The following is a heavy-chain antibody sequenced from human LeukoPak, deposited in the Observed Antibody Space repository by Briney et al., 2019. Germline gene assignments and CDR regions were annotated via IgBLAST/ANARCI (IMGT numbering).Heavy chain of an antibody. CDR3: ARVRTGIAAAGRDFAFDI. V-gene: IGHV1-2*02. CDR2: INPNSGGT. J-gene: IGHJ3*02. D-gene: IGHD6-13*01. Sequence: ASVKVSCKASGYTFTDYYMHWVRQAPGQGLEWMGWINPNSGGTNYAQKFQGRVTMTRDTSISTAYMELSRLRSDDTAVYYCARVRTGIAAAGRDFAFDIWGQGTMVTVSS. CDR1: GYTFTDYY.